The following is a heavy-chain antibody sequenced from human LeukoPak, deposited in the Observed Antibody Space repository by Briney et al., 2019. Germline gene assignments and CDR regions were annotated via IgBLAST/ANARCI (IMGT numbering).Heavy chain of an antibody. V-gene: IGHV3-23*01. CDR2: ISGSGGST. J-gene: IGHJ4*02. CDR3: ARIRLGELSSPLDY. D-gene: IGHD3-16*02. CDR1: GFTFSNYA. Sequence: PGGSLRLSCAASGFTFSNYAMSWVRQAPGKGLEWVSAISGSGGSTYYADSVKGRFTISRDNSKNTLYLQMNSLRAEDTAVYYCARIRLGELSSPLDYWGQGTLVTVSS.